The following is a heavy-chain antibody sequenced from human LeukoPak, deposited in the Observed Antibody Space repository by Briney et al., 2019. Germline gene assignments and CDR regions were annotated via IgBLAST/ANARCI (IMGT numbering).Heavy chain of an antibody. CDR3: AKAGAYCSGGSCYSYDYYYMDV. CDR2: ISGSGGST. D-gene: IGHD2-15*01. J-gene: IGHJ6*03. V-gene: IGHV3-23*01. CDR1: GFTFSSYA. Sequence: GGSLRLSCAASGFTFSSYAMSWVRQAPGKGLEWVSAISGSGGSTYYADSVKGRFTISRDNSKNTLHLQMNSLRAEDTAVYYCAKAGAYCSGGSCYSYDYYYMDVWGKGTTVTVSS.